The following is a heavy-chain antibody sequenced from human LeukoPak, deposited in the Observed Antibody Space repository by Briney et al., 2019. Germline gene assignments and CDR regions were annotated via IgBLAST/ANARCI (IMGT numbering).Heavy chain of an antibody. CDR1: GYTFTGYY. Sequence: XGYTFTGYYMHWVRQAPGQGLEWMGWINPNSGGTNYAQKFQGRVTMTRDTSISTAYMELSRLRSDDTAVYYCARGQYCSSTSCYNNWFDPWGQGTLVTVSS. CDR3: ARGQYCSSTSCYNNWFDP. D-gene: IGHD2-2*01. CDR2: INPNSGGT. V-gene: IGHV1-2*02. J-gene: IGHJ5*02.